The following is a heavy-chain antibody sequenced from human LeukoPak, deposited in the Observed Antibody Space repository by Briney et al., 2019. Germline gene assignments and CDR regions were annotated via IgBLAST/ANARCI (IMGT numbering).Heavy chain of an antibody. D-gene: IGHD5-18*01. V-gene: IGHV4-39*02. CDR3: ARDSPSRAYSYGFYYYYYYMDV. CDR1: GGSINTRSYF. J-gene: IGHJ6*03. Sequence: SETLSLTCSASGGSINTRSYFWGWIRQSPGKGLEWITSMYYSGTTYYNPSLKSRVTISVDTYKSQLSLKLSSVTAADTAVYYCARDSPSRAYSYGFYYYYYYMDVWGKGTTVTISS. CDR2: MYYSGTT.